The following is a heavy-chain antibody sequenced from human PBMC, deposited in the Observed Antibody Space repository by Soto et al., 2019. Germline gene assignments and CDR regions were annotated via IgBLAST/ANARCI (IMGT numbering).Heavy chain of an antibody. CDR1: GFTFSNYA. CDR2: ISDSGDRT. Sequence: GGSLRLSCAASGFTFSNYAMSWLRQPPGKGLEWVSAISDSGDRTYYADSVKGRFTISRDNSKNTLYLQMNSLRAEDSAVYYCVKERSGHSYADSWGQGTLVTVSS. CDR3: VKERSGHSYADS. J-gene: IGHJ4*02. V-gene: IGHV3-23*01. D-gene: IGHD5-18*01.